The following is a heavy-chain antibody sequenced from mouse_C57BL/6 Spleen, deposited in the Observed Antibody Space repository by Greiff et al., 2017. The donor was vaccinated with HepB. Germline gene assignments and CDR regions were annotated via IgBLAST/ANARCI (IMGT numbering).Heavy chain of an antibody. J-gene: IGHJ4*01. Sequence: DVKLVESGGGLVKPGGSLKLSCAASGFTFSSYAMSWVRQTPEKRLEWVATISDGGSYTYYPDNVKGRFTISRDNAKNNLYLQMSHLKSEDTAMYYCARDGDYGTRDYWGQGTSVTVSS. V-gene: IGHV5-4*01. D-gene: IGHD1-1*01. CDR3: ARDGDYGTRDY. CDR1: GFTFSSYA. CDR2: ISDGGSYT.